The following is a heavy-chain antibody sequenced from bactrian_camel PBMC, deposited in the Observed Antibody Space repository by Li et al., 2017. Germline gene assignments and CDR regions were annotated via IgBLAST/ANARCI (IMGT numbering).Heavy chain of an antibody. CDR2: VYTFGCVT. CDR1: GNTYSLNC. Sequence: HVQLVESGGGSVQPGGSLELSCAVSGNTYSLNCLGWFRQDTGKEREEVAAFVYTFGCVTRYADSVEGRFTISRDNTKTKTYLNMTNLQPEDSGVYYCAGKFGVCSRRERAFNHWGQGTQVTVS. D-gene: IGHD3*01. V-gene: IGHV3S54*01. CDR3: AGKFGVCSRRERAFNH. J-gene: IGHJ4*01.